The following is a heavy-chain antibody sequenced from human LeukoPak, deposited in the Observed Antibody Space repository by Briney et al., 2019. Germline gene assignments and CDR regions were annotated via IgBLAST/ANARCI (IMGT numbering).Heavy chain of an antibody. CDR1: GFTFSSYA. V-gene: IGHV3-23*01. Sequence: HAGGSLRLSCAASGFTFSSYAMSWVRQAPGKGLEWVSAISGSGGSTYYADSVKGRFTISRDNSKNTLYLQMNSLRAEDTAVYYCAKVGYFDRLLTFDYWGQGTLVTVSS. J-gene: IGHJ4*02. CDR3: AKVGYFDRLLTFDY. CDR2: ISGSGGST. D-gene: IGHD3-9*01.